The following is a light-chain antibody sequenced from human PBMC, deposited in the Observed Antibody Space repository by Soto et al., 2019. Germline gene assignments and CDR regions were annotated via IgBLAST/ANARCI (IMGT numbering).Light chain of an antibody. V-gene: IGKV2-28*01. CDR1: QSLLHVSGYIY. CDR2: LGS. CDR3: MQAFQTPRT. Sequence: DIVMTQSPLSLPVTPGESASISCRSSQSLLHVSGYIYLDWYVQKPGHSPQLLIFLGSNRASGVPDRFTGSGSGTEFTLQISRVEAEDIGAVYYCMQAFQTPRTFGRGTTLEI. J-gene: IGKJ1*01.